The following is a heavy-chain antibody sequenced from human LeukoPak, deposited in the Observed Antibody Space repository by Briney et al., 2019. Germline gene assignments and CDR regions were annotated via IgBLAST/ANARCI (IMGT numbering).Heavy chain of an antibody. CDR2: IKQDGSEK. D-gene: IGHD6-13*01. CDR3: TNAGRDSSSTISCGMDV. CDR1: GFTFSGSA. J-gene: IGHJ6*02. V-gene: IGHV3-7*02. Sequence: GGSLKLSCAASGFTFSGSAMHWVRQASGKGLEWVANIKQDGSEKYYVDSVKGRFTISRDNAKNSLYLQMNSLRAEDTAVYYCTNAGRDSSSTISCGMDVWGQGTTVTVSS.